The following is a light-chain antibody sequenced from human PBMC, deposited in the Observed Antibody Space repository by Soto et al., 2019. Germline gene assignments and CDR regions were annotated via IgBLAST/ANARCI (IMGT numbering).Light chain of an antibody. V-gene: IGKV4-1*01. CDR3: QQYYSRPIT. Sequence: IVITQSPDWLAVSVCRRESITCKDSQTFILSSSNKNHLAWYQQTPGQPPKLLIYWASTRDAGVPERFSGGGSGQDFTLTISSVQAEDAAVYYCQQYYSRPITFGQGTRLEIK. J-gene: IGKJ5*01. CDR2: WAS. CDR1: QTFILSSSNKNH.